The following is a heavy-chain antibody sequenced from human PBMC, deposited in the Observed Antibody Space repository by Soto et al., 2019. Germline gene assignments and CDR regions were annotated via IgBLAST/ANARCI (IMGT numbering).Heavy chain of an antibody. V-gene: IGHV4-61*01. J-gene: IGHJ4*02. Sequence: PSETLSLTCAVSGGSVSSGSYYWSWIRQPPGKGLEWIGYIYYSGSTNYNPSLKSRVTISVDTSKNQFSLKLSSVTAADTAVYYCARDDRDSSGYYYNYWGQGILVTVSS. CDR2: IYYSGST. D-gene: IGHD3-22*01. CDR3: ARDDRDSSGYYYNY. CDR1: GGSVSSGSYY.